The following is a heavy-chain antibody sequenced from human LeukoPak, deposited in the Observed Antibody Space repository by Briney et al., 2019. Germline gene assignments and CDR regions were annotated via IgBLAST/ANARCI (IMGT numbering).Heavy chain of an antibody. J-gene: IGHJ4*02. D-gene: IGHD2-21*01. V-gene: IGHV3-21*01. CDR2: ISSSSYI. Sequence: GGSLRLSCAASGFTFSSYSMNWVRQAPGKGLEWVSSISSSSYIYYADSVKGRFTISRDNAKNSLYLPMNSLRAEDTAVYYCARADVCGGDCWGQGTLVTVSS. CDR3: ARADVCGGDC. CDR1: GFTFSSYS.